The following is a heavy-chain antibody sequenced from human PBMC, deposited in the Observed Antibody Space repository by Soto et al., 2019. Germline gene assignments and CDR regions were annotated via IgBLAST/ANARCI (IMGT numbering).Heavy chain of an antibody. CDR2: ISSTTNYI. V-gene: IGHV3-21*06. CDR1: GITFTRYS. Sequence: PGVSLRLSCSASGITFTRYSMNWVRQAPGKGLEWVSSISSTTNYIYYGDSMKGRFTISRDNAKNSLYLEMNSLRAEDTAVYYCARESEDLTSNFDYWGQGTLVTVSS. J-gene: IGHJ4*02. CDR3: ARESEDLTSNFDY.